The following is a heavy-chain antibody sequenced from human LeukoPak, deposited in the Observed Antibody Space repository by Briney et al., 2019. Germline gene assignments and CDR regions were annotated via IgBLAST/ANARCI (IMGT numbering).Heavy chain of an antibody. V-gene: IGHV4-34*01. D-gene: IGHD5-12*01. CDR3: ARRRSVATITFDY. J-gene: IGHJ4*02. Sequence: SETLSLTCAVYGGSFSGYYWSWIRHPPGKGLEWIGEINHSGSTNYNPSLKSRVTISVDTSKNQFSLKLSSVTAADTAVYYCARRRSVATITFDYWGQGTLVTVSS. CDR1: GGSFSGYY. CDR2: INHSGST.